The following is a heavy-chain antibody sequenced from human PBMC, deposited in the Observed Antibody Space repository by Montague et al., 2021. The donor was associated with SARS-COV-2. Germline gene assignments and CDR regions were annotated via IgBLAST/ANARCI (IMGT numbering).Heavy chain of an antibody. CDR2: MSYDGTIK. CDR1: GFIVSNYG. J-gene: IGHJ5*02. D-gene: IGHD3-3*01. Sequence: FLSLSFAASGFIVSNYGMHWARQAPGKGLEWVAVMSYDGTIKYYADSVKGRFTISRDNSKSTVWLQMKSLRPEDTAIYYCARDPTPTSAFLQWILDPWGQGTLVTVSS. V-gene: IGHV3-30*03. CDR3: ARDPTPTSAFLQWILDP.